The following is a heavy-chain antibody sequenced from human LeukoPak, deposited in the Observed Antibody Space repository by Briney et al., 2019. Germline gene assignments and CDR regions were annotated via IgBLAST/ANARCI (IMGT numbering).Heavy chain of an antibody. V-gene: IGHV1-8*02. Sequence: ASVKVSCKASGYTFTSYGINWVRQATGQGLEWMGWMNPNSGNTGYAQKFQGRVTMTRNTSISTAYMELSSLRSEDTAVYYCARGSSHSSIWSGYSNWFDPWGQGTLVTVSS. J-gene: IGHJ5*02. CDR3: ARGSSHSSIWSGYSNWFDP. CDR2: MNPNSGNT. CDR1: GYTFTSYG. D-gene: IGHD3-3*01.